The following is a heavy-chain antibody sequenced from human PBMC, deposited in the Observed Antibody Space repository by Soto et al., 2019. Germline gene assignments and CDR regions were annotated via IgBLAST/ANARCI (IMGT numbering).Heavy chain of an antibody. CDR2: ISWNSGSI. CDR1: GFTFDDYA. Sequence: SLRLSCAASGFTFDDYAMHWVRQAPGKGLEWVSGISWNSGSIGYADSVKGRFTISRDNAKNSLYLQMNSLRAEDTALYYCAKVFGPWGQGTLVTVSS. J-gene: IGHJ5*02. CDR3: AKVFGP. V-gene: IGHV3-9*01.